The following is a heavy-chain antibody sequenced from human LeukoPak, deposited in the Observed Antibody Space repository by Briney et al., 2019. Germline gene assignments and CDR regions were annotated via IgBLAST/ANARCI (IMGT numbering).Heavy chain of an antibody. CDR3: AKEAQEDEFDY. Sequence: GRSLRLSCAASGFTFSSYGMHWVRQAPGKGLEWVAVIWDDGSNKYYADSVKGRFTISRDNSKNTLYLQMNSLRAEDTAVYYCAKEAQEDEFDYWGQGTLVTVSS. V-gene: IGHV3-33*06. J-gene: IGHJ4*02. D-gene: IGHD2-15*01. CDR2: IWDDGSNK. CDR1: GFTFSSYG.